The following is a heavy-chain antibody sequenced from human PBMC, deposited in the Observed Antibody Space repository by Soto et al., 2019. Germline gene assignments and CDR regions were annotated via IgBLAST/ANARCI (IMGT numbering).Heavy chain of an antibody. CDR2: MNPNSGNT. Sequence: ASVKVSCKASGYTFTSYDVTWVRQATGQGLEWMGWMNPNSGNTGYAQKFQGRVTMTRNTSISTAYMELSSLRSEDTAVYYCARLTRISFNSLLYSYSYMDVWGKGTTVTVSS. J-gene: IGHJ6*03. V-gene: IGHV1-8*01. CDR1: GYTFTSYD. CDR3: ARLTRISFNSLLYSYSYMDV. D-gene: IGHD2-15*01.